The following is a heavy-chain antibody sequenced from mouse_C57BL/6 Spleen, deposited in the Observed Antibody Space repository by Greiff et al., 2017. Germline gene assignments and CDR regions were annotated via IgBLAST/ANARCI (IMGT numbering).Heavy chain of an antibody. CDR1: GYTFTDYE. J-gene: IGHJ3*01. CDR2: IDPETGGT. Sequence: VQLQESGAELVRPGASVTLSCKASGYTFTDYEMHWVKQTPVHGLEWIGAIDPETGGTAYNQKFKGKAILTADKSSSTAYMELRSLTSEDSAVYYCTRENGPYWGQGTLVTVSA. CDR3: TRENGPY. D-gene: IGHD3-1*01. V-gene: IGHV1-15*01.